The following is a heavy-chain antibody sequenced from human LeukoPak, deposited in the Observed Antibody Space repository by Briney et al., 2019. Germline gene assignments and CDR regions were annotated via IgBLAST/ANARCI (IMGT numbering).Heavy chain of an antibody. V-gene: IGHV3-30*18. CDR3: AKDLVAATPNYYGMDV. CDR1: GFTFSSYG. Sequence: PGGSLRLSCAASGFTFSSYGMHWVRQAPGKGLEWVAVISYDGSNKYYADSVKGRFTISRDNSKNTLYLQMNSLRAEDTAVYYCAKDLVAATPNYYGMDVWGQGTTVTVSS. J-gene: IGHJ6*02. CDR2: ISYDGSNK. D-gene: IGHD2-15*01.